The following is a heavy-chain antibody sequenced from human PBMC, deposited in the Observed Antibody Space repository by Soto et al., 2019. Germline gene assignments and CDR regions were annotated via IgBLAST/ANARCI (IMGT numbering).Heavy chain of an antibody. V-gene: IGHV3-11*06. Sequence: VQLVESGGGLVKPGGSLRLSCAASGFTFSDYYMSWLRQAPGKGLEWVSYISGITGYISYADSVKGRFTISRDNAKNSLYLQMNSLRAEDTAVYYCARGGGAAADFDHWGQGTLVTVSA. CDR1: GFTFSDYY. CDR3: ARGGGAAADFDH. J-gene: IGHJ4*02. CDR2: ISGITGYI. D-gene: IGHD6-13*01.